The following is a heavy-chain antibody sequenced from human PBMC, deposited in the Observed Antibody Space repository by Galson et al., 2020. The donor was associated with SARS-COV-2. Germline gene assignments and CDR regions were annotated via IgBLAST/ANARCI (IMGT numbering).Heavy chain of an antibody. CDR2: INSGSTST. CDR1: GFTFSGYA. Sequence: GESLKISCAASGFTFSGYAMSWVRQAPGKGLEWVSTINSGSTSTYFADSVKGRFTISRDNSKNTLFLQMNSLRAGDTAVYYCARDYCTDGGCFPCDYWGQGARVTVSS. V-gene: IGHV3-23*01. J-gene: IGHJ4*02. D-gene: IGHD2-8*01. CDR3: ARDYCTDGGCFPCDY.